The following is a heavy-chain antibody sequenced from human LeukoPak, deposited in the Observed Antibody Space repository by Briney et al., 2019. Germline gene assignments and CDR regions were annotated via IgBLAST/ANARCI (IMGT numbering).Heavy chain of an antibody. CDR2: ISYDGSNK. CDR1: GFTFSSYA. V-gene: IGHV3-30*04. Sequence: GGSLRLSCAASGFTFSSYAMHWVRQAPGKGLEWVAVISYDGSNKYYADSVKGRFTISRDNSKNTLYLQMNSLRAEDTAVYYCAKTATVTTLYYYYYMDVWGKGTTVTVSS. J-gene: IGHJ6*03. D-gene: IGHD4-17*01. CDR3: AKTATVTTLYYYYYMDV.